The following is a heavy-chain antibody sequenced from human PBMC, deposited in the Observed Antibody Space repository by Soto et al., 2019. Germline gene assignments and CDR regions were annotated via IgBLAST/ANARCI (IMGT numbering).Heavy chain of an antibody. CDR3: ARDLGYYDSSGYFYY. V-gene: IGHV3-11*01. J-gene: IGHJ4*02. CDR2: ISSSGSII. D-gene: IGHD3-22*01. CDR1: GFTFSDYS. Sequence: GGSLRLSCAASGFTFSDYSMSWIRQAPGKGLEWVSYISSSGSIIYYADSVKGRFTISRDNAKNSLYLQMNSLRAEDTAVYYWARDLGYYDSSGYFYYWGQGTLVTVPS.